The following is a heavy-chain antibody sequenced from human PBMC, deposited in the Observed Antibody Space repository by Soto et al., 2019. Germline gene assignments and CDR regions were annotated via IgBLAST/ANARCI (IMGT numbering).Heavy chain of an antibody. V-gene: IGHV3-33*01. D-gene: IGHD1-26*01. J-gene: IGHJ4*02. CDR2: IWYDGSNK. Sequence: QVQLVESGGGVVQPGRSLRLSCAASGFTFSSYGMHWVRQAPGKGLEWVAVIWYDGSNKYYADSVKGRFTISRDNAKNSLYLQINSLRAEDTAVYYCARQRDGREGDYWGQGTLVTVSS. CDR1: GFTFSSYG. CDR3: ARQRDGREGDY.